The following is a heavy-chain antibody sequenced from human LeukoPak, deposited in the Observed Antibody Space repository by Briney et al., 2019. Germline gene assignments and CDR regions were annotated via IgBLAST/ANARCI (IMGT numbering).Heavy chain of an antibody. V-gene: IGHV4-39*07. CDR3: ARGIMVRAFDI. D-gene: IGHD3-10*01. CDR2: VYYTGAS. CDR1: GGSISSSSYY. J-gene: IGHJ3*02. Sequence: SETLSLTCTVSGGSISSSSYYWGWIRQPPGKGLEWIGSVYYTGASYYNPSLKSRVTISIDTSKKHFSLKLSSVTAADTAVYYCARGIMVRAFDIWGQGTMVTVSS.